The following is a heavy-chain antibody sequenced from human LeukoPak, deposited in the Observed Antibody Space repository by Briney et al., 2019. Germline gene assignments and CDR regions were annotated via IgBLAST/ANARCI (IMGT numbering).Heavy chain of an antibody. CDR1: GGSFSGYY. Sequence: KPSETLSLTCAVYGGSFSGYYWSWIRQPPGKGLEWIGEINHSGSTNYNPSLKSRVTISVDTSKNQFSLKLSSVTAADTAVYYCARGGNFQHWGQGTLVTVSS. D-gene: IGHD3-10*01. CDR2: INHSGST. V-gene: IGHV4-34*01. CDR3: ARGGNFQH. J-gene: IGHJ1*01.